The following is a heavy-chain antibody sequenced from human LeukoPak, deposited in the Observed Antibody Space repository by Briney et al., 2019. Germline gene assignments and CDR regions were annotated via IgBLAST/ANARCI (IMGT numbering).Heavy chain of an antibody. CDR2: IKEDGSEK. V-gene: IGHV3-7*01. D-gene: IGHD2-15*01. Sequence: PGGSLRLSCAASGFTFSNYWMTWVRQAPGKRLEWVANIKEDGSEKNYVDSVKGRFIISRDNDKNSLYVQMNSLRAEDTAVYYCAKDLRKVVVAANDAFDIWGQGTMVTVSS. CDR1: GFTFSNYW. CDR3: AKDLRKVVVAANDAFDI. J-gene: IGHJ3*02.